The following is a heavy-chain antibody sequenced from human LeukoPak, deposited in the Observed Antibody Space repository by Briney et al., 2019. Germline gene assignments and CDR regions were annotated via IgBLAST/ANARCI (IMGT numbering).Heavy chain of an antibody. D-gene: IGHD3-16*02. J-gene: IGHJ4*02. Sequence: GGSLRLSCAASGFTFSSYAMSWVRQAPGKGLEWVSAISGSGGSTYYADSVKGRFTISRDNSKNTLYLQMSSLRAEDTAVYYCAKGDYDYVWGSYRPNPHLDYWGQGTLVTVSS. CDR3: AKGDYDYVWGSYRPNPHLDY. V-gene: IGHV3-23*01. CDR1: GFTFSSYA. CDR2: ISGSGGST.